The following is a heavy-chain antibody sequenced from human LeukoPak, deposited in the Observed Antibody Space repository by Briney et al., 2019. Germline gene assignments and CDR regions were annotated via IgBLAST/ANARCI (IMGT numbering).Heavy chain of an antibody. D-gene: IGHD3-22*01. CDR1: GYTLTELS. CDR2: FDPEDGET. J-gene: IGHJ4*02. V-gene: IGHV1-24*01. Sequence: ASVNVSCKVSGYTLTELSMHWVRQAPGKGLEWMGGFDPEDGETIYAQKFQGRVTMTEDTSTDTAYMELSSLRSEDTAVYYCATARQNYYDSSGRFDYWGQGTLVTVSS. CDR3: ATARQNYYDSSGRFDY.